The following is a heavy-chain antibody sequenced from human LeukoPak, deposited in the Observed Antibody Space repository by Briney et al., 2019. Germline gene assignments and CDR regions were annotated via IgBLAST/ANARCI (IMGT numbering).Heavy chain of an antibody. CDR2: IYTSGST. V-gene: IGHV4-4*07. J-gene: IGHJ6*03. Sequence: PSETLSLTCTVSGGSISSYYWSWIRQPAGKGLEWIGRIYTSGSTNYNPSLKSRVTMSVDTSKNQFSLKLSSVTAADTAVYYCARDRSDIVVVPAAIPYYYYYIDVWGKGTTVTVSS. D-gene: IGHD2-2*01. CDR1: GGSISSYY. CDR3: ARDRSDIVVVPAAIPYYYYYIDV.